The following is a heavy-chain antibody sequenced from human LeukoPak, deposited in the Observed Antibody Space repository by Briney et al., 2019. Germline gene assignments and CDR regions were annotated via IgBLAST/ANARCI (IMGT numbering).Heavy chain of an antibody. Sequence: PGGSLRLSCAASGFTFSNAWMSWVRQAPGKGLEWVGRIKSKTDGGTTDYAAPVKGRFTISRDDSKNTLYLQMNSLKTEDTAVYYCTTDLGSSSWYGSYYYYGMDVWGQGTTVTVSS. V-gene: IGHV3-15*01. CDR3: TTDLGSSSWYGSYYYYGMDV. D-gene: IGHD6-13*01. J-gene: IGHJ6*02. CDR1: GFTFSNAW. CDR2: IKSKTDGGTT.